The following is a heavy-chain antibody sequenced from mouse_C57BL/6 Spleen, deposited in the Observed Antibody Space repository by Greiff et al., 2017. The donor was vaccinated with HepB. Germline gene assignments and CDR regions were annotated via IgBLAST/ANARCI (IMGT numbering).Heavy chain of an antibody. CDR3: ARGGDYYGVGYGYFDY. D-gene: IGHD1-1*01. V-gene: IGHV3-1*01. J-gene: IGHJ2*01. CDR2: ISYSGST. Sequence: EVKLQESGPGMVKPSQSLSLTCTVTGYSITSGYDWHWIRHFPGNKLEWMGYISYSGSTNYNPSLKSRISITHDTSKNHFFLKMNTVTTEDTATYYCARGGDYYGVGYGYFDYWGQGTTLTVSS. CDR1: GYSITSGYD.